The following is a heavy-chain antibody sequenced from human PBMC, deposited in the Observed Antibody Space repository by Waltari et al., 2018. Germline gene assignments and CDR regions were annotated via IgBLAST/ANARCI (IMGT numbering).Heavy chain of an antibody. J-gene: IGHJ5*02. Sequence: QVQLVQSGAEVQKPGSSVKVSCKASGGTFSSHPISWGRQAPGQGLEWMGGIIPIFGTANYAQKFQGRVTITADESTSTAYMELSSLRSEDTAVYYCARDHRSGGSRRENWFDPWGQGTLVTVSS. V-gene: IGHV1-69*01. CDR2: IIPIFGTA. CDR3: ARDHRSGGSRRENWFDP. CDR1: GGTFSSHP. D-gene: IGHD2-15*01.